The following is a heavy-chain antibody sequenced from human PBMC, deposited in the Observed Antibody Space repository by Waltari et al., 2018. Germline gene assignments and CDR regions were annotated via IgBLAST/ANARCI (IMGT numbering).Heavy chain of an antibody. J-gene: IGHJ4*02. CDR3: ARDRGYGSGNLDY. V-gene: IGHV3-21*01. D-gene: IGHD3-10*01. Sequence: EVQLVESGGGLVKPGGSLRLSCAASGFTFSSYSMNWVRQAPGKGLEWVSSISSSSSYIYYADSVKGRFTISRDNAKNSLYLQMNSLRAEDTAVYYCARDRGYGSGNLDYWGQGTLVTVSS. CDR1: GFTFSSYS. CDR2: ISSSSSYI.